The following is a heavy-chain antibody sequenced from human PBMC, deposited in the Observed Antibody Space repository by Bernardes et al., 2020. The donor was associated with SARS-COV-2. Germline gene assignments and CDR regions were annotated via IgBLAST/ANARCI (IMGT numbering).Heavy chain of an antibody. CDR3: ARVPNYYDSSGYSPNWFDP. D-gene: IGHD3-22*01. V-gene: IGHV1-69*02. Sequence: STKACSKTSGANFGSYTIVWVQQAPGQGLEWLRRIIPILGIANYAQKYQGRVTITADKSTSTAYMELSSLRSEDTAVYYCARVPNYYDSSGYSPNWFDPWGQGTLVTVSS. CDR1: GANFGSYT. CDR2: IIPILGIA. J-gene: IGHJ5*02.